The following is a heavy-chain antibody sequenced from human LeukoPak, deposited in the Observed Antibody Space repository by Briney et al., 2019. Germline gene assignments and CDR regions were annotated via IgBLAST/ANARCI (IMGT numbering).Heavy chain of an antibody. CDR3: ARGHPKEYYYDSSGYYPFDY. CDR1: GGTFSSYA. V-gene: IGHV1-69*05. D-gene: IGHD3-22*01. J-gene: IGHJ4*02. CDR2: IIPIFGTA. Sequence: ASVKVSCKASGGTFSSYAISWVRQAPGQGLEWMGGIIPIFGTANYAQKFQGRVTITTDESTSTAYMELSSLRSEDTAVYYCARGHPKEYYYDSSGYYPFDYWGQGTLVTVSS.